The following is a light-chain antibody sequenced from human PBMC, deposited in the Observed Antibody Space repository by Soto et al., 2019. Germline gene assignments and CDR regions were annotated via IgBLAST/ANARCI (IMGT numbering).Light chain of an antibody. CDR3: SAYTGSSTLI. J-gene: IGLJ2*01. Sequence: QSALTQPASVSGSPGQSITISCTGTSSDVGGYNYVSWYQQHPGKAPKLMIYEVSNRPSGVSNRFSGSKSGNTASLTISGLQAEDEADYYCSAYTGSSTLIFGGGTQLTVL. V-gene: IGLV2-14*01. CDR2: EVS. CDR1: SSDVGGYNY.